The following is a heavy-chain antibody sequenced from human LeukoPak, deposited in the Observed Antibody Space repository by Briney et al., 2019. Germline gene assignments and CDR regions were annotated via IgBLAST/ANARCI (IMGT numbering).Heavy chain of an antibody. CDR1: GFTFSRTW. J-gene: IGHJ6*02. CDR2: INSDGSST. CDR3: ARDWHYAMDV. Sequence: PGGSLRLSCAASGFTFSRTWMYWVRHAPGKGLVWVSRINSDGSSTTYADSVKGRFTISRDNAKNTAYLQMHSLRGEDTAVYFCARDWHYAMDVWGQGTTVTVSS. V-gene: IGHV3-74*01.